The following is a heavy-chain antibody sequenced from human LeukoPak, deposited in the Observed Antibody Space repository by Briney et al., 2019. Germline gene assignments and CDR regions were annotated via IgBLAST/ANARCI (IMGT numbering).Heavy chain of an antibody. V-gene: IGHV1-2*06. Sequence: DSVKVSCKASGYTFTGYYMHWVRQAPRQGLEWMGRIMRNKGATNSAQKLQGRVTITGDTCISTGYMELSSLRCDDTAVYYCTRESGSYHGNDYWGQGTLVTVS. CDR1: GYTFTGYY. CDR2: IMRNKGAT. J-gene: IGHJ4*02. CDR3: TRESGSYHGNDY. D-gene: IGHD1-26*01.